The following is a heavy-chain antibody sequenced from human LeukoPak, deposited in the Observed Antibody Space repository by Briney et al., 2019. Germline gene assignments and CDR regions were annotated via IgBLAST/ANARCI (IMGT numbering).Heavy chain of an antibody. Sequence: QPGGSLRLSCAASGFTFSSYAMHWVRQAPGKGLEWVAVISYDGSNKYYADSMKGRFTISRDNSKNTLYLQMNSLRAEDTAVYYCAKDVEVFGGTPLVIHAFDIWGQGTMVTVSS. CDR3: AKDVEVFGGTPLVIHAFDI. J-gene: IGHJ3*02. CDR1: GFTFSSYA. D-gene: IGHD3-3*01. V-gene: IGHV3-30-3*02. CDR2: ISYDGSNK.